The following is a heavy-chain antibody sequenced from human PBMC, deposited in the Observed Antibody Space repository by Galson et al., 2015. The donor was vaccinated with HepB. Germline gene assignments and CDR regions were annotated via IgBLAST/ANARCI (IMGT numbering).Heavy chain of an antibody. V-gene: IGHV1-69*04. D-gene: IGHD1-1*01. CDR2: IIPILGIA. CDR3: ASHSRYNWNDPYYYYYMDV. CDR1: GGTFSSYA. J-gene: IGHJ6*03. Sequence: SVKVSCKASGGTFSSYAISWVRQAPGQGLEWMGRIIPILGIANYAQKFQGRVTITADKSTSTAYMELSSLRSEDTAVYYCASHSRYNWNDPYYYYYMDVWGKGTTVTVSS.